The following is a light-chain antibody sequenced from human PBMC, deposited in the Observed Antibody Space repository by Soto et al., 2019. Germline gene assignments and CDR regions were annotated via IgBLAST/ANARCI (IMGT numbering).Light chain of an antibody. CDR2: AAF. CDR1: QGIRNY. V-gene: IGKV1-16*02. J-gene: IGKJ2*01. CDR3: KKYNVLRYT. Sequence: DIQMTQSPSSLSASVGDRVTITCRASQGIRNYLAWFQQKPGKAPKSLIFAAFTLQNGVPSKFSGGGYGKIFPLPFSTLKLKDSAIFFGKKYNVLRYTFGRGTKREIK.